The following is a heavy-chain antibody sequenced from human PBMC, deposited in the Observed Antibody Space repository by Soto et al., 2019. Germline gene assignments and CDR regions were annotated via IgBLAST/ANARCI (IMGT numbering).Heavy chain of an antibody. CDR1: CGSFSGYY. D-gene: IGHD6-6*01. CDR3: ARGASIAARPSKYNWFDP. CDR2: INHSGST. Sequence: LSLTCAVYCGSFSGYYWSWIRQPPGKGLEWIGEINHSGSTNYNPSLKSRVTISVDTSKNQFSLKLSSVTAADTAVYYCARGASIAARPSKYNWFDPWGQGTLVTVSS. V-gene: IGHV4-34*01. J-gene: IGHJ5*02.